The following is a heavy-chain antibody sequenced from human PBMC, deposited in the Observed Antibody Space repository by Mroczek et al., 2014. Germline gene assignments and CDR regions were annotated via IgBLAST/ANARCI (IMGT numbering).Heavy chain of an antibody. CDR1: GGSISSGGYY. Sequence: QVQLQQWGPGLVKPSQTLSLTCTVSGGSISSGGYYWSWIRQHPGKGLEWIGYIYYSGSTYYNPSLKSRVTISVDTSKNQFSLKLSSVTAADTAVYYCARDRGSGSYYKPTPPFGAFDIWGQGTMVTVSS. CDR3: ARDRGSGSYYKPTPPFGAFDI. D-gene: IGHD3-10*01. J-gene: IGHJ3*02. V-gene: IGHV4-31*03. CDR2: IYYSGST.